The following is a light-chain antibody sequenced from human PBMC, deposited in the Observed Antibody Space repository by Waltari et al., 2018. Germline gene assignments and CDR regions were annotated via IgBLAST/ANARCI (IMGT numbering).Light chain of an antibody. CDR3: QQYNNWPPWT. J-gene: IGKJ1*01. CDR2: GAS. V-gene: IGKV3-15*01. CDR1: QSVRNN. Sequence: EIVMTQSPATLSVSPGERATLSCRASQSVRNNLVWYQQKPGQAPRLLIYGASTRVTGIPARFSGSGSGTEFTLTISSLQSEDFAVYYCQQYNNWPPWTF.